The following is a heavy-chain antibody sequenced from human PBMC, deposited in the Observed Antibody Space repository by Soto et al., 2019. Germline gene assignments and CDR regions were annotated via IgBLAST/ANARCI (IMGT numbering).Heavy chain of an antibody. CDR2: ISGSGGST. CDR3: AKQDMEDWLSEASYYYYMDV. J-gene: IGHJ6*03. V-gene: IGHV3-23*01. Sequence: GGSLRLSCAASGFTFSSYAMSWVRQAPGKGLEWVSAISGSGGSTYYADSVKGRFTISRDNSKNTLYLQMNSLRAEDTAVYYCAKQDMEDWLSEASYYYYMDVWGKGTTVTVSS. CDR1: GFTFSSYA. D-gene: IGHD3-9*01.